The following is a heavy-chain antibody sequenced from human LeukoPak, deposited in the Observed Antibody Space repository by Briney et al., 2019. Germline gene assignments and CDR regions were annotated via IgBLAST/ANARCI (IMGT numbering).Heavy chain of an antibody. Sequence: ASVKVSCKAAGYTFTTYGISWVRQAPGQGLEWMGWISGYNDDIKYAQKLQGRVTMTTDTSTSTAYMELRSLRSDDTAVYYCARDLTIFGVVTLSGYWGQGTLVTVSS. CDR1: GYTFTTYG. D-gene: IGHD3-3*01. CDR3: ARDLTIFGVVTLSGY. CDR2: ISGYNDDI. V-gene: IGHV1-18*01. J-gene: IGHJ4*02.